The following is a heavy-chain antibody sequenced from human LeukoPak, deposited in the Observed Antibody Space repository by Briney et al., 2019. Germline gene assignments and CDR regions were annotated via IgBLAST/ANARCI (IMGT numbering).Heavy chain of an antibody. CDR2: ISAYNGNT. CDR3: ARDASTYYDFMDV. Sequence: ASVEVSCKASGYTFTSYGISWVRQAPGQGLEWMGWISAYNGNTNYAQKLQGRVTMTTDTSTSTAYMELRSLRSEDTAVYYCARDASTYYDFMDVWGKGTTVTVSS. CDR1: GYTFTSYG. V-gene: IGHV1-18*01. J-gene: IGHJ6*03.